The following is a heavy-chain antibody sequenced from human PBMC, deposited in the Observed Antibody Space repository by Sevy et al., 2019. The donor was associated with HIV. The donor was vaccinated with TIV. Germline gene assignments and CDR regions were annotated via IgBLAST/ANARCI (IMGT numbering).Heavy chain of an antibody. CDR2: ISSSSFYV. Sequence: GGSLRLSCAASGFTFSSYSMNWVRQAPGKGLEWVSSISSSSFYVYYADSVKGRFTISRDNAKNSLYLQMNSLRAEDTAVYYCAKGGGYGDYSDYWGQGTLVTVSS. CDR1: GFTFSSYS. D-gene: IGHD4-17*01. V-gene: IGHV3-21*04. J-gene: IGHJ4*02. CDR3: AKGGGYGDYSDY.